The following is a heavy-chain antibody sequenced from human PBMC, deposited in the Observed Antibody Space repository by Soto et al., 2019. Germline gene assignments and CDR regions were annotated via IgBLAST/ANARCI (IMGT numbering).Heavy chain of an antibody. D-gene: IGHD1-26*01. CDR3: TRDPWELGDYYYYYGMDV. CDR1: GFTFGDYA. V-gene: IGHV3-49*04. J-gene: IGHJ6*02. Sequence: ALRLSCTASGFTFGDYAMSWVRQAPGKGLEWVGFIRSKAYGGTTEYAASVKGRFTISRDDSKSIAYLQMNSLKTEDTAVYYCTRDPWELGDYYYYYGMDVGGQGTTVTVSS. CDR2: IRSKAYGGTT.